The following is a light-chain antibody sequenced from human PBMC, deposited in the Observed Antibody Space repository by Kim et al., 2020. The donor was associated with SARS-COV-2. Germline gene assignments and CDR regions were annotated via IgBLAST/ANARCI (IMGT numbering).Light chain of an antibody. V-gene: IGLV3-21*04. CDR2: YDG. CDR1: NIGTKS. J-gene: IGLJ2*01. Sequence: APGQTARITCGGNNIGTKSVHWYQQKPGQAPVLVIYYDGDRPSGIPERFSGANAGNTATLTINRVEAGDEADYYCQVWDSSSDHAVFGGGTQLTVL. CDR3: QVWDSSSDHAV.